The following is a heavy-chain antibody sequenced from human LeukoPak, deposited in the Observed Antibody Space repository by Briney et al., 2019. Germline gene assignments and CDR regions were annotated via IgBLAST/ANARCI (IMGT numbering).Heavy chain of an antibody. D-gene: IGHD6-19*01. V-gene: IGHV1-69*05. J-gene: IGHJ4*02. CDR2: IIPIFGTA. Sequence: GSSVKVSCKASGGTFSSYAISWVRQAPGQGLEWMGGIIPIFGTANYAQKFQGRVTMTRDTSTSTVYMELSSLRSEDTAFYYCARESSGWYFGYWGQGTLVTVSS. CDR1: GGTFSSYA. CDR3: ARESSGWYFGY.